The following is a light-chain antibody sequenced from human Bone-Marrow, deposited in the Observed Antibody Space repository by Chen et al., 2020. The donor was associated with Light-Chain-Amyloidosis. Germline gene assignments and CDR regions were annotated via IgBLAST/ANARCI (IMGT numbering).Light chain of an antibody. CDR1: SSDVRGDNH. CDR3: SSYTITNTLV. Sequence: QSALTQPASVSGSPGLSITISCTGTSSDVRGDNHVSWYQQHPDKAPKLKIYEVTNRPSWVPDRFSGYKSDNTASMTISGPQTEEEADYFCSSYTITNTLVVGSGTRVTDL. CDR2: EVT. J-gene: IGLJ1*01. V-gene: IGLV2-14*01.